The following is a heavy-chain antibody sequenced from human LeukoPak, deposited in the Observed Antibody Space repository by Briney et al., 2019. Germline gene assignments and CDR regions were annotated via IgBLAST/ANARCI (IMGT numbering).Heavy chain of an antibody. D-gene: IGHD3-3*01. CDR2: IYYSGST. J-gene: IGHJ6*03. CDR1: GGSISSGSYY. V-gene: IGHV4-61*01. CDR3: ARGCYDFWSGYLYYYYYMDV. Sequence: ETLSLTCTVSGGSISSGSYYWSWIRQPPGKGLEWIGYIYYSGSTNYNPSLKSRVTISVDTSKNQFSLKLSSVTAADTAVYYCARGCYDFWSGYLYYYYYMDVWGKGTTVTVSS.